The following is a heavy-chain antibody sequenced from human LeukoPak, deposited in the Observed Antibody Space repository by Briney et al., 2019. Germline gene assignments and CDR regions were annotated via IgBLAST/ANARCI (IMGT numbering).Heavy chain of an antibody. CDR1: GFTVSSNY. CDR3: ATAPGDYYYYMDV. CDR2: IRGNAVST. Sequence: GGSLRLSCAASGFTVSSNYMSWVRQAPGKGLEWVSSIRGNAVSTFYADSVKGRFTISRDNAKNTLYLQINSLRAEDTAVYYCATAPGDYYYYMDVWGKGTMVTIFS. J-gene: IGHJ6*03. V-gene: IGHV3-23*01.